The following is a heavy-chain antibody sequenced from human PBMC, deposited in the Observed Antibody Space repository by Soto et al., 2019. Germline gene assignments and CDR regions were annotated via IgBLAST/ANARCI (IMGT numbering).Heavy chain of an antibody. CDR2: ISGYNGDT. V-gene: IGHV1-18*01. Sequence: QVQLVQSGAEVKKPGASVKVSCKASGYTFTSYDINWVRQAPGQGLEWMGWISGYNGDTKYAQKFQGRVTVTTDTSTTTVYMELRSLRSDDTAVYYCTRQGGDFWDQGTLVTVSS. CDR3: TRQGGDF. J-gene: IGHJ4*02. D-gene: IGHD2-15*01. CDR1: GYTFTSYD.